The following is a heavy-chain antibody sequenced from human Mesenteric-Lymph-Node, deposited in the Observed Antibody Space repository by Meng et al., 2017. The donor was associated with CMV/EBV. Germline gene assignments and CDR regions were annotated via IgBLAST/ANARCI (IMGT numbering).Heavy chain of an antibody. J-gene: IGHJ3*02. Sequence: ASVKVSCKASGGTFSSYAISWVRQAPGQGLEWMGWINPNSGGTNYAQKFQGRVTMTRDTSISTAYMELSRLRSDDTAVYYCASLDTLVVPAEDAFDIWGQGTMVTVSS. CDR1: GGTFSSYA. CDR2: INPNSGGT. V-gene: IGHV1-2*02. CDR3: ASLDTLVVPAEDAFDI. D-gene: IGHD2-2*01.